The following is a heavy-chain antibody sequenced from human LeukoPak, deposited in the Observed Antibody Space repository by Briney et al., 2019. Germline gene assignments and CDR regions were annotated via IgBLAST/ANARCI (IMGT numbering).Heavy chain of an antibody. J-gene: IGHJ4*02. CDR3: ARDRLHYDSLTGYPAD. V-gene: IGHV3-66*01. CDR1: GFTFNSYA. D-gene: IGHD3-9*01. CDR2: IYSGGST. Sequence: GGSLRLSCAASGFTFNSYAMSWARQAPGKGLEWVSVIYSGGSTHYADSVKGRFTISRDNSKNTLYLQMNSLRAEDTAVYYCARDRLHYDSLTGYPADWGQGTLVTVSS.